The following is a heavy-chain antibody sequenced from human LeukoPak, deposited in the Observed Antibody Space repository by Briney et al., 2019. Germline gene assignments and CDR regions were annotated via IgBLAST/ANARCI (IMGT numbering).Heavy chain of an antibody. V-gene: IGHV3-30-3*01. CDR3: ASYSSSWYYYMDV. CDR1: GFTFSSYA. J-gene: IGHJ6*03. Sequence: GRSLRLSCAASGFTFSSYAMHWVRQAPGKGLEWVAVISYDGSNKYYADSVKGRFTISRDNSKNTLYLQMNSLRAEDTAVYYCASYSSSWYYYMDVWGKGTTVTVSS. D-gene: IGHD6-13*01. CDR2: ISYDGSNK.